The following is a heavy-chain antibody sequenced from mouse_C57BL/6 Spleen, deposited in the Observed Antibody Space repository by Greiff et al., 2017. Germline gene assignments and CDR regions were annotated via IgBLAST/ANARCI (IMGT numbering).Heavy chain of an antibody. V-gene: IGHV1-18*01. CDR3: ARRTGYWYFDV. CDR2: INPNNGGT. Sequence: VQLQQSGPELVKPGASVKIPCKASGYTFTDYNMDWVKQSHGKSLEWIGDINPNNGGTIYNQKFKGKATLTVDTSSSTAYMELRSLTSEDTAVYYCARRTGYWYFDVWGTGTTVTVSS. J-gene: IGHJ1*03. D-gene: IGHD4-1*01. CDR1: GYTFTDYN.